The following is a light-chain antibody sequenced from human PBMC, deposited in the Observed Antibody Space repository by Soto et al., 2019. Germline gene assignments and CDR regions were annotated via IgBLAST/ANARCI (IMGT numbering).Light chain of an antibody. J-gene: IGKJ5*01. CDR1: QDISNY. CDR2: DAS. V-gene: IGKV1-33*01. Sequence: DIQITQSPYSLSASVGDRVTITCQARQDISNYLNWYQQKPGKAPKLLIYDASNLETGVPSRFSGSGSGTDFTFTISSLQPEDIATYYCQQYDNLLITFGQGTRLEIK. CDR3: QQYDNLLIT.